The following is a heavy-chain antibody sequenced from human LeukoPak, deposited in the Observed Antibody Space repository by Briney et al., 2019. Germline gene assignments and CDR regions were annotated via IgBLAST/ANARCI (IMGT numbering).Heavy chain of an antibody. J-gene: IGHJ4*02. D-gene: IGHD5-24*01. CDR2: ISSGSDTI. Sequence: GGSLRLSCAASGFTFRIYGMNWVRQAPGKGPEWVSYISSGSDTIYYADSAKGRFTMSRDNAKNSLFLQMNSLRAEDTAVYYCARATRNGYDYWGQGTLVTVSS. CDR3: ARATRNGYDY. CDR1: GFTFRIYG. V-gene: IGHV3-48*04.